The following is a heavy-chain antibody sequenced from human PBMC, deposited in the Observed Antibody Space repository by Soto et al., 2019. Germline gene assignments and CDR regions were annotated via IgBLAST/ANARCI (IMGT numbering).Heavy chain of an antibody. Sequence: SETLSLTWTVSGGSTNSRSDYWGWIRQPPGKGREWIGSVYYSGSTYINPSLQSRVTISVDTSRNQFSLKLTSVTASDTAVYYCARQPRGQTYGERGHCFDSWGQGTRDTVS. CDR1: GGSTNSRSDY. CDR2: VYYSGST. D-gene: IGHD3-10*01. CDR3: ARQPRGQTYGERGHCFDS. J-gene: IGHJ4*02. V-gene: IGHV4-39*01.